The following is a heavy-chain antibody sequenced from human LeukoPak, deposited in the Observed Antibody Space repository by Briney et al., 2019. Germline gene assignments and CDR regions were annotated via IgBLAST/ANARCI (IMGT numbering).Heavy chain of an antibody. CDR3: ATLCVGELRTYVYDACDI. D-gene: IGHD1-26*01. CDR1: GYTLTELS. Sequence: ASVKVSCKVSGYTLTELSMHWVRQAPGKGLEWMGCFDPDDGDTIYAQKFQGRVTMTEDTSTDTDYMELSSLRSEDTAVYYCATLCVGELRTYVYDACDIWGQGTMVTVSS. V-gene: IGHV1-24*01. J-gene: IGHJ3*02. CDR2: FDPDDGDT.